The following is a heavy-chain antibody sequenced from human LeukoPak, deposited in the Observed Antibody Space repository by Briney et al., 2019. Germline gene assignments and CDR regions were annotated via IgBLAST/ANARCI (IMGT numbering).Heavy chain of an antibody. CDR2: IGGSSGST. Sequence: GGSLRLSCAASGFTFSSYAMRWVRQAPGKGLEWVSGIGGSSGSTYYADPVKGRFTNSRDNSKNTLYLQMNSLRAEDTAVYYCAKGVSSPLYYFDYWGQGTLVTVSS. CDR3: AKGVSSPLYYFDY. D-gene: IGHD6-13*01. CDR1: GFTFSSYA. V-gene: IGHV3-23*01. J-gene: IGHJ4*02.